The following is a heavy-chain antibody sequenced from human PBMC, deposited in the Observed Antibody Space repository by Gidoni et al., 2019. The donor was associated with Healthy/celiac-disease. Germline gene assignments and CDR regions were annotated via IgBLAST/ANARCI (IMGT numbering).Heavy chain of an antibody. CDR1: GFTFSSSA. Sequence: EVQLFESGGGLVQPGGSLRLSCAASGFTFSSSAMSWVRQAPGKGLEWVSAISGSGGSTYYADSVKGRFTISRDNSKNTLYLQMNSLRAEDTAVYYCAKAQWLVTLFDYWGQGTLVTVSS. CDR2: ISGSGGST. D-gene: IGHD6-19*01. CDR3: AKAQWLVTLFDY. J-gene: IGHJ4*02. V-gene: IGHV3-23*01.